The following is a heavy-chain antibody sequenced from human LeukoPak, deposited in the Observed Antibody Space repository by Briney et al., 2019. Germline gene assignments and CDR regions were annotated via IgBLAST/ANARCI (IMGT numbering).Heavy chain of an antibody. V-gene: IGHV3-48*03. CDR2: ISPSGDTI. Sequence: GGSLRLSCTTSGFTFSNNEMNWGRQAPGKGLERISYISPSGDTIYTDSVKGRFTISRDNAKNSVYLQMNSLRAEDTAVYYCGRGGNCRGSTCYRFNAFDIWGQGTSVTVSS. CDR1: GFTFSNNE. CDR3: GRGGNCRGSTCYRFNAFDI. J-gene: IGHJ3*02. D-gene: IGHD2-15*01.